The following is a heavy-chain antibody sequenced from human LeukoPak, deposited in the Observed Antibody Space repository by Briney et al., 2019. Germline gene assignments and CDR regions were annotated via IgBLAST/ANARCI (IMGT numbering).Heavy chain of an antibody. CDR2: ISGSSYYI. Sequence: GGSLRLSCAASGFTFSSMNWVRQAPGKGLEWVSSISGSSYYIYYADSVKGRFTISRDNAKNSLYLQMNSLRAEDTAVYYCARVDGGSSGQYYFDYWGQGTLVTVSS. V-gene: IGHV3-21*01. J-gene: IGHJ4*02. D-gene: IGHD6-19*01. CDR1: GFTFSS. CDR3: ARVDGGSSGQYYFDY.